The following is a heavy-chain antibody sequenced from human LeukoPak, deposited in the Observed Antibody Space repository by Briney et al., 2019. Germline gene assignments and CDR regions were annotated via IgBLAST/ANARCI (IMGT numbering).Heavy chain of an antibody. Sequence: SGPTLVNPTQTLTLTCTFSGFSLSTSGMCVSWIRQPPGKALEWLARIDWDDDRYYSTSLKTRLTISKDTSKNQVVLTMTNMDPVDTATYYCARKRTYNYDSSGLYYDSWGQGTLVTVSS. CDR2: IDWDDDR. D-gene: IGHD3-22*01. J-gene: IGHJ4*02. CDR1: GFSLSTSGMC. V-gene: IGHV2-70*11. CDR3: ARKRTYNYDSSGLYYDS.